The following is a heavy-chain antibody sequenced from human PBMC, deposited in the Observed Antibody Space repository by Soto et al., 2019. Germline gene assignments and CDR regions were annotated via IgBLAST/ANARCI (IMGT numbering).Heavy chain of an antibody. V-gene: IGHV1-2*04. Sequence: QVQLVQSGAEVKKPGASVTVSCRASGDTFTGYYMHWVRQAPGQGLEWMGWINPNSGVTKYAQKFQCWVTMTRDTSIRTVYMQLSRLRSDDTAVYYCARESGGATATLDYYYFYMDVWGTGTTVTVSS. D-gene: IGHD5-12*01. CDR1: GDTFTGYY. J-gene: IGHJ6*03. CDR2: INPNSGVT. CDR3: ARESGGATATLDYYYFYMDV.